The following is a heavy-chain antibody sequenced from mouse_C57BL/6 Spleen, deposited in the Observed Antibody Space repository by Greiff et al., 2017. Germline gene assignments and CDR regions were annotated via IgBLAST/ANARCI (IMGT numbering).Heavy chain of an antibody. J-gene: IGHJ1*03. D-gene: IGHD1-1*01. CDR2: ISYDGSN. Sequence: DVKLQESGPGLVKPSQSLSLTCSVTGYSITSGYYWNWIRQFPGNKLEWMGYISYDGSNNYNPSLKNRISITRDTSKNQFFLKLNSVTTEDTATYYCARVYYGSSSYFDVWGTGTTVTVSS. CDR3: ARVYYGSSSYFDV. CDR1: GYSITSGYY. V-gene: IGHV3-6*01.